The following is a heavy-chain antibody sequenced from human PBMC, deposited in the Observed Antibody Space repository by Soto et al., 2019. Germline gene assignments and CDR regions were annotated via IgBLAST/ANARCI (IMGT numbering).Heavy chain of an antibody. CDR1: GGSISSGGYY. CDR3: ARSDEWLQAFDY. J-gene: IGHJ4*02. CDR2: IYYSGST. Sequence: SETLSLTCTVSGGSISSGGYYWSWIRQHPGKGLEWIGYIYYSGSTYYNPSLKSRVTISVDTSKNQFSLKLSSVTAADTAVYYCARSDEWLQAFDYWGQGTVVTVSS. D-gene: IGHD5-12*01. V-gene: IGHV4-31*03.